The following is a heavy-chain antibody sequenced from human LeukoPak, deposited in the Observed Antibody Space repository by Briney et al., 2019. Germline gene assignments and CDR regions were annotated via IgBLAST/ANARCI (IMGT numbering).Heavy chain of an antibody. V-gene: IGHV4-59*08. Sequence: SETLSLTRTVSGGSISGYYWSWIRQPPGKGLECIGYISYSGSTYYNTSLKSRLTISVDTSKNQFSLKLNSVTAADTAVYYCARLMAVAGTLSFFDYWGQGILVTVSS. D-gene: IGHD6-19*01. CDR2: ISYSGST. J-gene: IGHJ4*02. CDR3: ARLMAVAGTLSFFDY. CDR1: GGSISGYY.